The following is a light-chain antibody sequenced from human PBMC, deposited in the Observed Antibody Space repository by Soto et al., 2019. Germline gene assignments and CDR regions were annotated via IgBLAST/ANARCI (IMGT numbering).Light chain of an antibody. CDR1: SXNSGSNT. J-gene: IGLJ1*01. Sequence: SVLTQPASTSGTLGQIVTISCSGSSXNSGSNTVRWMEQLRGTAPTLLIFRNYQRPSGVPDRCSGAESGASASLAISGLQSDDEADYYCAASDDSMNGDVFGAGTK. CDR2: RNY. V-gene: IGLV1-44*01. CDR3: AASDDSMNGDV.